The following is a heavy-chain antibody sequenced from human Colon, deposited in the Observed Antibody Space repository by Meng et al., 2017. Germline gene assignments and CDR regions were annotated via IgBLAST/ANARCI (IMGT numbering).Heavy chain of an antibody. V-gene: IGHV4-59*01. J-gene: IGHJ4*02. CDR1: GGSISGNY. D-gene: IGHD2-15*01. Sequence: QVQLQESGPGLVKASETLSLTGTVSGGSISGNYWSWIRQSPGRGLEWIAYIYYTGSTNYNPSFKSRATISVDTSKNQFSLNLASVTAADTAVYYCAKYDRPPYCFEYWGQGTLVTVSS. CDR2: IYYTGST. CDR3: AKYDRPPYCFEY.